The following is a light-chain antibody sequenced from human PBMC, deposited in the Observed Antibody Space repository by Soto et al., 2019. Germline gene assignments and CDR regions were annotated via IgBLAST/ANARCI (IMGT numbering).Light chain of an antibody. Sequence: DIQVTQSPSSLSASVGDRVTITCQASDDIINSLNWYQQKPGKAPKLLIHDASILQTGVPSRFSGSGSGTEFTYTITSLQPEDIATYYCQQYDILPLTFGGWTKVDIK. CDR2: DAS. V-gene: IGKV1-33*01. CDR3: QQYDILPLT. J-gene: IGKJ4*01. CDR1: DDIINS.